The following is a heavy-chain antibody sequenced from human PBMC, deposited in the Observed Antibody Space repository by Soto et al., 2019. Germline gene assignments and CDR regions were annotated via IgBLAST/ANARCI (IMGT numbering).Heavy chain of an antibody. Sequence: SSETLSLTCTVSGGSISSGDYYWSWIRQPPGKGLEWIGYIYYSGSTYYNPSLKSRVTISVDTSKNQFSLKLSSVTAADTAVYYCARSLGVSSLDYWGQGTLVTVSS. V-gene: IGHV4-30-4*01. CDR3: ARSLGVSSLDY. CDR2: IYYSGST. D-gene: IGHD3-16*01. J-gene: IGHJ4*02. CDR1: GGSISSGDYY.